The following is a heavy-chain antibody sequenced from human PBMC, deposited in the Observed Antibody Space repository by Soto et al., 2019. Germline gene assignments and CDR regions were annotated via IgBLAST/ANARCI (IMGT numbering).Heavy chain of an antibody. D-gene: IGHD3-22*01. J-gene: IGHJ4*02. Sequence: QVQVVESGGGVVQPGRSLRLSCAASGFTFSNYDMHWVRQAPGKGLEWVAVISYDESNKYYADSVKGRFAISRDNSKNTVSLQMNSLRPEDTAVYYCVKDPTPYCDDDRAGFDYWGQGTLVAVSS. V-gene: IGHV3-30*18. CDR1: GFTFSNYD. CDR3: VKDPTPYCDDDRAGFDY. CDR2: ISYDESNK.